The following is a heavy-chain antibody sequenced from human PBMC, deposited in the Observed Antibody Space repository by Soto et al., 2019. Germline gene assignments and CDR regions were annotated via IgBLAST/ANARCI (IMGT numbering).Heavy chain of an antibody. CDR3: ARDLGGLCRGGSCYSPLYYFDY. Sequence: SLKISCAASGFTFSSYWVHWVRQAPGKGLVWVSRINSDGSSTSYADSVKGRFTISRDNAKNTLYLQMNSLRAEDTAVYYCARDLGGLCRGGSCYSPLYYFDYWGQGTLVTVSS. V-gene: IGHV3-74*01. D-gene: IGHD2-15*01. CDR1: GFTFSSYW. J-gene: IGHJ4*02. CDR2: INSDGSST.